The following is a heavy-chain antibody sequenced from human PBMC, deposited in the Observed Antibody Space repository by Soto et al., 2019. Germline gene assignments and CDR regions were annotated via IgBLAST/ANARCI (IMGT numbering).Heavy chain of an antibody. Sequence: QVQLVESGGGVVQPGRSLRLSCAASGFTFSSYAMHWVRQAPGKGLEWVAVISYDGSNKYYADSVKGRFTISRDNSTNTLYLQMNSLRAEDTAVYYCARTAAYSSGWAPFDYWGQGTLVTVSS. CDR2: ISYDGSNK. D-gene: IGHD6-19*01. CDR3: ARTAAYSSGWAPFDY. J-gene: IGHJ4*02. CDR1: GFTFSSYA. V-gene: IGHV3-30-3*01.